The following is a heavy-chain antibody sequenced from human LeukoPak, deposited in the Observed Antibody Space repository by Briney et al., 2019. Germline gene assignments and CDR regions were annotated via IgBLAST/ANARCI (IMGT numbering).Heavy chain of an antibody. J-gene: IGHJ4*02. CDR1: GFTFSSYA. CDR3: AKDPSGNNYYFDY. V-gene: IGHV3-23*01. D-gene: IGHD1-14*01. Sequence: PGGSLRLSCAASGFTFSSYAMSWVRQAPGKGLEWVSAISGSGGSTYYADSVKGRFTISRDNSKNTLYLQMNSLRAEDTAVYYRAKDPSGNNYYFDYWGQGTLVTVSS. CDR2: ISGSGGST.